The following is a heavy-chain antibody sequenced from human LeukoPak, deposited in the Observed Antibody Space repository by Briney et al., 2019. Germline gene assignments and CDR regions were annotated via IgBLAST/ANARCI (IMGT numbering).Heavy chain of an antibody. D-gene: IGHD3-16*01. V-gene: IGHV1-24*01. CDR3: AARPGGYASFDI. J-gene: IGHJ3*02. Sequence: ASVKVSCKVSGFSLNHLSMHWVRQGPGRGLEWMGGFDSDSSETIYAQNFQDRVTMTEDTATDTAYMELSSLRSEDTAVYYCAARPGGYASFDIWGQGTMVTVSS. CDR1: GFSLNHLS. CDR2: FDSDSSET.